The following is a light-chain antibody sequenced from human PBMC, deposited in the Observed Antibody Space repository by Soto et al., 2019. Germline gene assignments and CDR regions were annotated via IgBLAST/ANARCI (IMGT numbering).Light chain of an antibody. CDR2: DVS. J-gene: IGLJ3*02. Sequence: QSALTQPASVSGSPGQSITISCNGTSSDIGGYIYVSWYQQHPGKAPKLMIYDVSNRPSGVSNRFSASKSGNTASLTISGLQAEDEADYYCSSYTSSSTRVLGGGTKLTVL. V-gene: IGLV2-14*01. CDR1: SSDIGGYIY. CDR3: SSYTSSSTRV.